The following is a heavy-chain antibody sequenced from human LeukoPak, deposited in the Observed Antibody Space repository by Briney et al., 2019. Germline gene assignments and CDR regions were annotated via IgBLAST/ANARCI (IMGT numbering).Heavy chain of an antibody. J-gene: IGHJ4*02. V-gene: IGHV3-23*01. CDR3: AKDRQPGYNWNDADY. D-gene: IGHD1-1*01. CDR1: GFTFSSYA. CDR2: ISGSGGST. Sequence: GGSLRLSCAASGFTFSSYAMSWVRQAPGKGLEWVSAISGSGGSTYYADSVKGRFTISRDNSKNTLYLQMNSLRAEDTAVYYCAKDRQPGYNWNDADYWGQGTLVTVSS.